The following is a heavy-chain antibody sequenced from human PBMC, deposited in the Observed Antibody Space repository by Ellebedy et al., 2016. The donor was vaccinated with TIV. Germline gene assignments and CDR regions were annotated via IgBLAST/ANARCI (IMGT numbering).Heavy chain of an antibody. D-gene: IGHD1-1*01. CDR1: GFNFSSYG. CDR3: ARDRIGDNWYTTFDY. V-gene: IGHV3-48*03. CDR2: ISENSGTTT. J-gene: IGHJ4*02. Sequence: GESLKISXAASGFNFSSYGFNWVRQAPGQGLEFLAHISENSGTTTHYAESVRGRFTISRDNAKTALYLQMYSLTAEDTALYYCARDRIGDNWYTTFDYWGQGTLVTVSS.